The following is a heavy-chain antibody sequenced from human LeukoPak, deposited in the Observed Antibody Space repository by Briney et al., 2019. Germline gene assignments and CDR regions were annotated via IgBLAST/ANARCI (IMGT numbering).Heavy chain of an antibody. D-gene: IGHD1-1*01. CDR3: ANDFNWATDY. CDR1: GLTFSTSS. V-gene: IGHV3-30*02. J-gene: IGHJ4*02. CDR2: IRHDGSDK. Sequence: PGGSLRLSCAASGLTFSTSSFHWVCQAPGKGLEWVAFIRHDGSDKYYADSVKGRFISSRDNSKNNVYLQMNSLRIEDSALYYCANDFNWATDYWGQGTLVTVSS.